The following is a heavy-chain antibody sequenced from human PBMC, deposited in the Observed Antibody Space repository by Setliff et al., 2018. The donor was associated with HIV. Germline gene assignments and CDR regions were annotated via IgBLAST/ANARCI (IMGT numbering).Heavy chain of an antibody. CDR3: AKDPRAAVATICDY. CDR2: IWFDGNKK. D-gene: IGHD5-12*01. Sequence: LRLSCAASGFRFRSYGMHWVRQAPGKGLEWVAIIWFDGNKKYYADSVKGRFTISRDNSKNTLYLQMNSLRAEDTAVYYCAKDPRAAVATICDYWGQGTLVTVSS. J-gene: IGHJ4*02. V-gene: IGHV3-33*06. CDR1: GFRFRSYG.